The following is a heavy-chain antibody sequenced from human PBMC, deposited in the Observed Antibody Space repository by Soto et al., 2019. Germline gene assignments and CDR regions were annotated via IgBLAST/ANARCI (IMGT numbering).Heavy chain of an antibody. J-gene: IGHJ4*02. Sequence: SETLSLTCAVYGGSFSGFYWSWIRQPPGKGLEWIGEINHSGSTNYNPSLKSRVTISVDTSKNQFSLKLSSVTAADTAVYYCARGRYNGLNITIFGVALFDYWGQGTLVTVSS. V-gene: IGHV4-34*01. CDR2: INHSGST. CDR3: ARGRYNGLNITIFGVALFDY. D-gene: IGHD3-3*01. CDR1: GGSFSGFY.